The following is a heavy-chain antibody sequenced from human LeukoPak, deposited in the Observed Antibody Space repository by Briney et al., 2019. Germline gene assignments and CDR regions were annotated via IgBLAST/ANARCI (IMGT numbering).Heavy chain of an antibody. CDR1: GFSINNYG. J-gene: IGHJ6*04. CDR2: ISFDGSNK. V-gene: IGHV3-30*19. Sequence: GGSLRLSCAAPGFSINNYGMPWVRQAPGKGLEWAAAISFDGSNKYYADSVKGRFTISRDNSKNTLYLQMSSLRAEDTAVYYCAELGITMFGGVWGKGTTVTISS. CDR3: AELGITMFGGV. D-gene: IGHD3-10*02.